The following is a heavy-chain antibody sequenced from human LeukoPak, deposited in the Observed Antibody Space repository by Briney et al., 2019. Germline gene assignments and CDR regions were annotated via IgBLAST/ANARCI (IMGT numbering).Heavy chain of an antibody. D-gene: IGHD3-16*01. CDR3: AKNGGPHGMDV. Sequence: GGSLRLSCATSGFTFSSIWMSWVRQAPGKGLEWVANIKHNGSETNYVDSVKGRFTISRDNAKNSLHLQMNSLRVEDTAVYYCAKNGGPHGMDVWGQGTTVTVSS. V-gene: IGHV3-7*02. J-gene: IGHJ6*02. CDR1: GFTFSSIW. CDR2: IKHNGSET.